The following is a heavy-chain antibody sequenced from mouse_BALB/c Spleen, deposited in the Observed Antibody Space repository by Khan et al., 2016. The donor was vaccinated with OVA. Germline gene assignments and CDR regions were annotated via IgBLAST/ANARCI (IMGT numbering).Heavy chain of an antibody. CDR1: GYTFTSYT. CDR2: INPSNIYT. D-gene: IGHD4-1*01. J-gene: IGHJ3*01. Sequence: QVRLQQSGAELARPGASVKMSCKASGYTFTSYTIHWVKQRPGQGLEWIGYINPSNIYTNYNQKFRDKATLTADKSYSTAYIQLSSLTYEDSAVYACARVGPYQCNDGAWFAYWGQGTLVTVAA. CDR3: ARVGPYQCNDGAWFAY. V-gene: IGHV1-4*01.